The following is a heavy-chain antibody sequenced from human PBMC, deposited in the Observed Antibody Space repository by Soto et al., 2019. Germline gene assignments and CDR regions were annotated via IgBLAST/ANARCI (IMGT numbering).Heavy chain of an antibody. Sequence: ASVKVSCKASGYTFTSYGISWVRQAPGQGLEWMGWISAYNGNTNYAQKLQGRVTMTTDTSTSTAYMELRSLRSDDTAVYYCARDRRIVGDTTVLGDHPDYWGQGTLVTVSS. J-gene: IGHJ4*02. CDR1: GYTFTSYG. CDR2: ISAYNGNT. D-gene: IGHD1-26*01. V-gene: IGHV1-18*01. CDR3: ARDRRIVGDTTVLGDHPDY.